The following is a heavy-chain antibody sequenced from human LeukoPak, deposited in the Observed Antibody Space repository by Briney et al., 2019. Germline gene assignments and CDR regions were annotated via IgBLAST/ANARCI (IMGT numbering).Heavy chain of an antibody. CDR3: ARVGTTVALFDY. V-gene: IGHV3-23*01. CDR1: GFTFSSYA. D-gene: IGHD4-23*01. J-gene: IGHJ4*02. CDR2: ISGSGGST. Sequence: GGSLRLSCAASGFTFSSYAMSWVRRAPGKGLEWVSAISGSGGSTYHADSVKGRFTISRDNSKNTPYLQMNSLRAEDTAVYYCARVGTTVALFDYWGQGTLVTVSS.